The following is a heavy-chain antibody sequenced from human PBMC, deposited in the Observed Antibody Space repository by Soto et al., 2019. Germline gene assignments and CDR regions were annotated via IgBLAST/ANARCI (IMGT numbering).Heavy chain of an antibody. Sequence: EVQLVESGGGLVQPGGSLRLSCAASGFTVSNNYMSWVRQAPGKGLEWVSVVYSGGSTYYADSVKGRFTISRDNSKNTLYLQMSSLRVDDTAVYYCAKDAVAQNGVWDWFDPWGQGTLVTVSS. CDR1: GFTVSNNY. J-gene: IGHJ5*02. CDR2: VYSGGST. CDR3: AKDAVAQNGVWDWFDP. V-gene: IGHV3-66*01. D-gene: IGHD3-16*01.